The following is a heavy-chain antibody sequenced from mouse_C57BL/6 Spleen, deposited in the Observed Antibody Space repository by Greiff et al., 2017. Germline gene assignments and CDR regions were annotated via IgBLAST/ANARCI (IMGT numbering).Heavy chain of an antibody. CDR2: IYPGDGDT. CDR1: GYAFSSSW. CDR3: ARSSDYGSSYVDY. Sequence: QVQLQQSGPELVKPGASVKISCKASGYAFSSSWMNWVKQRPGKGLEWIGRIYPGDGDTNYNGKFKGKATLTADKSSSTAYMQLSSLTSEDSAVYFCARSSDYGSSYVDYWGQGTTLTVSS. J-gene: IGHJ2*01. D-gene: IGHD1-1*01. V-gene: IGHV1-82*01.